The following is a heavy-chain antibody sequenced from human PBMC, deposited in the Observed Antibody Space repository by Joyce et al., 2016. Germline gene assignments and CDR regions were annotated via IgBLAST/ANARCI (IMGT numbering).Heavy chain of an antibody. J-gene: IGHJ3*02. Sequence: QITLKESGPMLVKPTQTLTLTCTFSGFSLSTSGVGVGWIRQPPVKALALLALIYWNDDKRYNPSLKSMLTITKDTSKNQVVLIMTNMYPVDTGTYYCAHTDYYDSGRDALDIWGQGTMVTVS. CDR3: AHTDYYDSGRDALDI. V-gene: IGHV2-5*01. D-gene: IGHD3-10*01. CDR1: GFSLSTSGVG. CDR2: IYWNDDK.